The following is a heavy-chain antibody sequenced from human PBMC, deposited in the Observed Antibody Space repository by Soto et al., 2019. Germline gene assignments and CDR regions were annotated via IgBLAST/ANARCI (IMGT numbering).Heavy chain of an antibody. CDR3: ARQSSVEVASVN. V-gene: IGHV5-51*01. CDR2: IHPADSDT. CDR1: GYSFTNYW. D-gene: IGHD2-15*01. J-gene: IGHJ4*02. Sequence: PGESLKISCKGSGYSFTNYWIGWVRQMPGKCLEWMGIIHPADSDTRYTPSFQGQVTISADKSISTAYLQWSSLKASDTAMYYCARQSSVEVASVNWGQGTLVTVSS.